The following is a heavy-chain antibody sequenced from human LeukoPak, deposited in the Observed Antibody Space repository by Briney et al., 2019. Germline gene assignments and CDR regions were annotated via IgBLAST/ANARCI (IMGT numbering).Heavy chain of an antibody. CDR3: ARRRDDNLGYCSSTSCYMTQFDY. D-gene: IGHD2-2*02. CDR1: GYTFTSYG. V-gene: IGHV1-18*01. Sequence: ASVKVSCKASGYTFTSYGISWVRQAPGQGLEWMGWISVYNGNTNYAQKLQGRVTMTTETSTSTAYMELRSLRSDDTAVYYCARRRDDNLGYCSSTSCYMTQFDYWGQGTPVTVSS. CDR2: ISVYNGNT. J-gene: IGHJ4*02.